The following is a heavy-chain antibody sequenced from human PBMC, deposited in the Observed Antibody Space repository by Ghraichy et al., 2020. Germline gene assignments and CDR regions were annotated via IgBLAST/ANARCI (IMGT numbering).Heavy chain of an antibody. CDR1: GGSVGSSHYY. CDR3: VTEGQLVGATIRP. Sequence: SETLSLTCTVSGGSVGSSHYYWGWNRQPPGKGREGIGSNDYSRSTYYNPSLKSSVTMSIDTSKNQFSLTLSTVTAAATALYYCVTEGQLVGATIRPWGQGTLVTVSS. V-gene: IGHV4-39*02. D-gene: IGHD1-26*01. CDR2: NDYSRST. J-gene: IGHJ5*02.